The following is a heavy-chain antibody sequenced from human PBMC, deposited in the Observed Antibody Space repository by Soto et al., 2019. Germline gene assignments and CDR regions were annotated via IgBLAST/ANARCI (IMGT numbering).Heavy chain of an antibody. D-gene: IGHD3-10*01. J-gene: IGHJ6*02. V-gene: IGHV3-21*01. CDR2: ISISSSYI. Sequence: PGGSLRLSCAASGFTFSSYSMNWVRQAPGKGLEWVSSISISSSYIYYADSLKGRFTISRDNAKNSLYLQMNSLRAEDTAVYYCAIDRNTMVRGVITKYYYYGMDVWGQGTTVTVSS. CDR1: GFTFSSYS. CDR3: AIDRNTMVRGVITKYYYYGMDV.